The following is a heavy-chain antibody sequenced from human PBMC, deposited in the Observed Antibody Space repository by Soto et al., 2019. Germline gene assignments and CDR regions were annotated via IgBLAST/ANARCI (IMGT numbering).Heavy chain of an antibody. V-gene: IGHV3-30-3*01. CDR3: ARGQRFSYKDTFDP. CDR1: GFTFNNYA. CDR2: ISFDAINQ. Sequence: LVVESGGGVVQPGKSLRLSCVASGFTFNNYAMHWVRQAPGKGLEWVAGISFDAINQYYAESVRGRYTIARKNSKNGLSREMNCLRVDDTAVYYCARGQRFSYKDTFDPWGQGTTVIVSS. D-gene: IGHD3-10*01. J-gene: IGHJ3*01.